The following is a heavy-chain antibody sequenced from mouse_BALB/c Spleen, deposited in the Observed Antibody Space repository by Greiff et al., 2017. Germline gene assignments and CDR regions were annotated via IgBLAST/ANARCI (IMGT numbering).Heavy chain of an antibody. Sequence: EVQLQESGPGLVKPSQSLSLTCTVTGYSITSDYAWNWIRQFPGNKLEWMGYISYSGSTSYNPSLKSRISITRDTSKNQFFLQLNSVTTEDTATYYCAREGGSSYDAMDYWGQGTSVTVSS. V-gene: IGHV3-2*02. CDR3: AREGGSSYDAMDY. CDR1: GYSITSDYA. D-gene: IGHD1-1*01. CDR2: ISYSGST. J-gene: IGHJ4*01.